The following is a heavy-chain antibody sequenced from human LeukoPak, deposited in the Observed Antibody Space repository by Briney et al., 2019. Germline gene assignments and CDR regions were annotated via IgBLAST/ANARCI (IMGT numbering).Heavy chain of an antibody. CDR1: GYSFTTYW. J-gene: IGHJ3*02. V-gene: IGHV5-51*01. D-gene: IGHD3-10*01. Sequence: PGESLKISCKGSGYSFTTYWIGWVRQMPGKGLEWMGIIYPGDSDTRYSPSLQGQVTISADKSISAAYLQWSSLKASDTAMYYCARATGPRVRQPFDMWGQGTMVTVSS. CDR3: ARATGPRVRQPFDM. CDR2: IYPGDSDT.